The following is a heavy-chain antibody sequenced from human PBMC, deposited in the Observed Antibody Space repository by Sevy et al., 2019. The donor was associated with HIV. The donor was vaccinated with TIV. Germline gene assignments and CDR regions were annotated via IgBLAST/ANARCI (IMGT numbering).Heavy chain of an antibody. CDR2: ISYDGSNK. J-gene: IGHJ4*02. D-gene: IGHD6-19*01. CDR1: GFTFSSYA. Sequence: GGSLRLSCAASGFTFSSYAMHWVRQAPCKGLEWVAVISYDGSNKYYADSVKGRFTISRDNSKNTLYLQMNSLRAEDTAVYYCARGSPYSSGWTPFDYWGQGTLVTVSS. CDR3: ARGSPYSSGWTPFDY. V-gene: IGHV3-30-3*01.